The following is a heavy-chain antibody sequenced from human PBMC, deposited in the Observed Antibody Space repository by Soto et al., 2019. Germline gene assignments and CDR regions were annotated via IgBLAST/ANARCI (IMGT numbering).Heavy chain of an antibody. CDR3: ARFPPLLTPVTTPYFDY. CDR1: GYTFTSYY. CDR2: INPSGGST. Sequence: QVQLVQSGAEVKKPGASVKVSCKASGYTFTSYYMHWVRQAPGQGLEWMGIINPSGGSTSYAQKFQGRVTMTRDTSTSTVYMELSSLRSEDTAVYYCARFPPLLTPVTTPYFDYWGQGTLVTVSS. D-gene: IGHD4-17*01. V-gene: IGHV1-46*01. J-gene: IGHJ4*02.